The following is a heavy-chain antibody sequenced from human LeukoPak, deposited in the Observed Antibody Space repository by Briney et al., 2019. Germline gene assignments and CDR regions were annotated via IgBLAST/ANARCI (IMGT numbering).Heavy chain of an antibody. V-gene: IGHV4-59*02. Sequence: SETLSLTCSVSGGSVSSYYWTWIRQPPGKGLEWIGYIYYTGSTNYNPSLKSRVTISLATSKNQFSLKLSSVTAADTAVYYCTRAQYGYAFDYWGQGALVTVSS. J-gene: IGHJ4*02. CDR3: TRAQYGYAFDY. CDR2: IYYTGST. D-gene: IGHD5-12*01. CDR1: GGSVSSYY.